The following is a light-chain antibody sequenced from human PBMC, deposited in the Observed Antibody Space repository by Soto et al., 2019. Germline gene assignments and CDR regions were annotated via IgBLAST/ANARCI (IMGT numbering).Light chain of an antibody. CDR3: QQYGNSPPNT. CDR1: QSVSSNY. CDR2: GAS. V-gene: IGKV3-20*01. Sequence: EIVLTQSPGTLSLSPGERATLSCRASQSVSSNYLAWYQQKPGQAPRLLIFGASSRATRIPDRFIGSGPGTALTLTISGLEPEDSAVYYCQQYGNSPPNTVGQGTKLGIK. J-gene: IGKJ2*01.